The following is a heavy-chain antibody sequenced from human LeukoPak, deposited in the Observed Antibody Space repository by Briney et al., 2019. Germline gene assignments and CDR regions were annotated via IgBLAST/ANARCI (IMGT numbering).Heavy chain of an antibody. CDR1: GFTFSSYS. CDR3: ARDPDPRRTFGQLDY. Sequence: GGSLRLSCAASGFTFSSYSMNWVSQAPGKGLEWVSSISSSSSYIYYADSVKGRFTISRDNAKNSLYLQMNSLRAEDTAVYYCARDPDPRRTFGQLDYWGQGTLVTVSS. V-gene: IGHV3-21*01. CDR2: ISSSSSYI. J-gene: IGHJ4*02. D-gene: IGHD3/OR15-3a*01.